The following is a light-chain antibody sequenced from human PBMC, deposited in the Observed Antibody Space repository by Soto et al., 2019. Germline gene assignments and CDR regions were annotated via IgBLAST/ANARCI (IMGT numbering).Light chain of an antibody. CDR3: SSYTSASTLV. V-gene: IGLV2-14*01. Sequence: QSVLTQPPSVSGSPGQSITISCTGTSSDVGAYKYVSWYQHHPGKAPKLMIYEVSYRPSGVSNRFSGSKSGNTASLTVSGLQAEDEADYYCSSYTSASTLVFGGGTKVTVL. CDR2: EVS. CDR1: SSDVGAYKY. J-gene: IGLJ2*01.